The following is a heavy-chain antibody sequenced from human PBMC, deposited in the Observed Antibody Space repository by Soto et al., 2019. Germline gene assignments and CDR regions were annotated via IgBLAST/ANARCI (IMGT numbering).Heavy chain of an antibody. D-gene: IGHD3-22*01. J-gene: IGHJ3*01. V-gene: IGHV1-69*02. Sequence: QVQLVQSGAEVKKPGSSVKVSCKTSGGTFSAYPFNWVRQAPGQGLEWMGRIIPILDITDYSQNFQGRVTITADKLTNTAYMDLTSLRSEDTAMYFCAKGADSSGSESAFDLWGQGTLITVSS. CDR1: GGTFSAYP. CDR3: AKGADSSGSESAFDL. CDR2: IIPILDIT.